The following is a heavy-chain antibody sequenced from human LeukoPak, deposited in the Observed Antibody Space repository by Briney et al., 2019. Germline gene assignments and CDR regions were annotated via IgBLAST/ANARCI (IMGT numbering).Heavy chain of an antibody. CDR1: GFTFNNYW. CDR2: IKQDGSGL. J-gene: IGHJ4*02. Sequence: GGSLRLSCAASGFTFNNYWMSWVRQAPGKGLEWVANIKQDGSGLYYVESVKGRFTISRDNAKNSLYLRMTSLRAEDTAVYYCARGGSGYDQHFDYWGQGTLVTVSS. D-gene: IGHD5-12*01. CDR3: ARGGSGYDQHFDY. V-gene: IGHV3-7*03.